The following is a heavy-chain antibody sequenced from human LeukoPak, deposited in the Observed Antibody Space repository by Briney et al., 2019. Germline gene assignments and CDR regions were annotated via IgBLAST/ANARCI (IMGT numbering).Heavy chain of an antibody. D-gene: IGHD1-7*01. CDR1: GFTFSSYE. Sequence: GGSLRLSCAASGFTFSSYEMNWVRQAPGKGLEWVSYISSSGSSIYYADSVKGRFTISRDNAKNSLYLQMNSLRAEDTAVYHCAREGGITGTIDHWGQGTLVTVSS. CDR2: ISSSGSSI. V-gene: IGHV3-48*03. J-gene: IGHJ4*02. CDR3: AREGGITGTIDH.